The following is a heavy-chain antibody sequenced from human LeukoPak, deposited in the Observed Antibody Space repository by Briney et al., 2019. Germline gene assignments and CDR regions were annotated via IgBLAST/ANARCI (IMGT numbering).Heavy chain of an antibody. CDR2: IIPTFGTA. V-gene: IGHV1-69*06. D-gene: IGHD3-22*01. Sequence: GASVKVSCKASGGTFSSYAISWVRQAPGQGLEWMGGIIPTFGTANYAQKFQGRVTITADKSTSTAYMELSSLRSEDTAVYYCARDQANYYDSSGYYSTYLGFDPWGQGTLVTVSS. CDR3: ARDQANYYDSSGYYSTYLGFDP. J-gene: IGHJ5*02. CDR1: GGTFSSYA.